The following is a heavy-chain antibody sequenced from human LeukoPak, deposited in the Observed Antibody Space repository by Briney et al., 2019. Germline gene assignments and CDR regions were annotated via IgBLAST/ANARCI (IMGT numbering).Heavy chain of an antibody. CDR1: GFTFSSYG. V-gene: IGHV3-21*01. J-gene: IGHJ4*02. CDR2: ISSSSSYI. D-gene: IGHD1-26*01. CDR3: ARERGSGSPYYFDY. Sequence: PGRSLRLSCAASGFTFSSYGMHWVRQAPGKGLEWVSSISSSSSYIYYADSVKGRFTISRDNAKNSLYLQMNSLRAEDTAVYYCARERGSGSPYYFDYWGQGTLVTVSS.